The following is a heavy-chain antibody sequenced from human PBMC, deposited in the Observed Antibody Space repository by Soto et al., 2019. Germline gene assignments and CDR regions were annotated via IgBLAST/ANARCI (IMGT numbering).Heavy chain of an antibody. CDR3: ARGRGIAAAGIRNAYYYYGMDV. D-gene: IGHD6-13*01. CDR1: GGSFSGYY. V-gene: IGHV4-34*01. J-gene: IGHJ6*02. Sequence: SETLSLTCAVYGGSFSGYYWSWIRQPPGKGLEWIGEINHSGSTNYNPSLKSRVTISVDTSKNQFSLKLSSVTAADTAVYYCARGRGIAAAGIRNAYYYYGMDVWGQGTTVTVSS. CDR2: INHSGST.